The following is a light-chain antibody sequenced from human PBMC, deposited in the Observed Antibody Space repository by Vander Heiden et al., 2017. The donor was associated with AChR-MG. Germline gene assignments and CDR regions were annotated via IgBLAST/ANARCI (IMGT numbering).Light chain of an antibody. CDR2: AAS. V-gene: IGKV1-8*01. CDR3: QQYYSLRT. CDR1: QGISSY. J-gene: IGKJ1*01. Sequence: AIRITQSPSSLSASTGDRVTITCRASQGISSYLAWYRQKPGKAPKLLIYAASTLQSGVPSRFSGSGSGTDFTLTISCLQSEDFATYYCQQYYSLRTFGQGTKVEIK.